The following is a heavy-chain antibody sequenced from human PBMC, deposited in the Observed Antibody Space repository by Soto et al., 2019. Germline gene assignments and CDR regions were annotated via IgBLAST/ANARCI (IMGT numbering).Heavy chain of an antibody. CDR2: INPHGGST. D-gene: IGHD6-19*01. Sequence: ASVKVSCKAPRDTFTSYYINWVRQAPGQGLEWMGVINPHGGSTAYAQKFKGRVTLTRDTSASTVYMEVSSLTSEDTAVYYCARGWLVHYYYGMDVWGQGTTVTVSS. CDR3: ARGWLVHYYYGMDV. J-gene: IGHJ6*02. CDR1: RDTFTSYY. V-gene: IGHV1-46*01.